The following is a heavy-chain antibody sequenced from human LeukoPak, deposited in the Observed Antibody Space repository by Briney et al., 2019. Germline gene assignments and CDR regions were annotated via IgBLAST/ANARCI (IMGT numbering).Heavy chain of an antibody. CDR1: GFTFSSYA. Sequence: GGSLRLSCAASGFTFSSYAMSWVRQAPGKGLEWVSAISGSGGSTYYADSVKGRFTISRDNSKNTLYLQMNSLRAEDTAVYYCATNGYYDSSGYYYVKDYWGQGTLVTVSS. CDR3: ATNGYYDSSGYYYVKDY. J-gene: IGHJ4*02. V-gene: IGHV3-23*01. D-gene: IGHD3-22*01. CDR2: ISGSGGST.